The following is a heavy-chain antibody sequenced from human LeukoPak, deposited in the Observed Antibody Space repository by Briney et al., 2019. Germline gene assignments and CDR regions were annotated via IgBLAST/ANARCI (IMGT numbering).Heavy chain of an antibody. V-gene: IGHV4-34*01. J-gene: IGHJ4*02. CDR1: GGSFSVYH. CDR3: ARGGGSSGYYTDY. CDR2: INHSGST. D-gene: IGHD3-22*01. Sequence: SETLSLTCAVYGGSFSVYHWSWIRQPPGKGLEWIGEINHSGSTNYNPSLKSRVTISVDTSKNQFSLKLSSVTAADTAVYYCARGGGSSGYYTDYWGQGTLVTVSS.